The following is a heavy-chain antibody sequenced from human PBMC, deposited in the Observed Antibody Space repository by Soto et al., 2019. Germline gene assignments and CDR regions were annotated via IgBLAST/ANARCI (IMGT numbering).Heavy chain of an antibody. CDR2: IHPGASDT. J-gene: IGHJ5*02. CDR3: ARQLGYPNWFDP. CDR1: GYNFGGYW. Sequence: GESLKISCKGTGYNFGGYWIGWVRQLPGKGLEWMGIIHPGASDTNYSPSFQGHVTISADKSISTAYLQWSSLKASDTAMYYCARQLGYPNWFDPWGQGTLVTVSS. V-gene: IGHV5-51*01. D-gene: IGHD2-15*01.